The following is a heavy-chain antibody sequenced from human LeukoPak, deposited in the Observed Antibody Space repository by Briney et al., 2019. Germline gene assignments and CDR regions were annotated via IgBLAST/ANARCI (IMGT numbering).Heavy chain of an antibody. V-gene: IGHV4-4*07. Sequence: SETLSLTCTVSGGSITDYYWSWIRQPAGKGLEWIGRIYTNGKTNYNPSLQGRVTMSIDPSENQFSLRLSSVTAADTAVYYCARVVYGDYVRGAFDIWGQGTMVTVSS. J-gene: IGHJ3*02. D-gene: IGHD4-17*01. CDR3: ARVVYGDYVRGAFDI. CDR1: GGSITDYY. CDR2: IYTNGKT.